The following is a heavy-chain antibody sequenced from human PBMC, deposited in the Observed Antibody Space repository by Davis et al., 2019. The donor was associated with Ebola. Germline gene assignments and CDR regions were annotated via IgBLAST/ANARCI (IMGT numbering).Heavy chain of an antibody. CDR2: INHSGST. CDR1: GGSFSGYY. D-gene: IGHD3-10*01. J-gene: IGHJ6*02. V-gene: IGHV4-34*01. CDR3: AVVGTMVRGVISRVMDV. Sequence: PSETLSLTCAVYGGSFSGYYWSWIRQPPGKGLEWIGEINHSGSTNYNPSLKSRVTISVDTSKNQFSLKLSSVTAADTAVYYCAVVGTMVRGVISRVMDVWGQGTTVTVSS.